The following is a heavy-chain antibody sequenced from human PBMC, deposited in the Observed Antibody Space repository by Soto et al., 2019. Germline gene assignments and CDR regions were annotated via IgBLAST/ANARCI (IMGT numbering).Heavy chain of an antibody. J-gene: IGHJ4*02. CDR1: GFTFSAHY. V-gene: IGHV3-72*01. D-gene: IGHD1-26*01. CDR3: SRVSLVGPSGGRYFDY. CDR2: IKNKANSYTT. Sequence: EVQLVESGGGLVQPEGSLRLSCAASGFTFSAHYMDWVRQAPGKGLEWVGRIKNKANSYTTEYAASVEGRFTISREDSQNSLYLQMNSPKTEDTAVYYCSRVSLVGPSGGRYFDYWGQGSQVAVSS.